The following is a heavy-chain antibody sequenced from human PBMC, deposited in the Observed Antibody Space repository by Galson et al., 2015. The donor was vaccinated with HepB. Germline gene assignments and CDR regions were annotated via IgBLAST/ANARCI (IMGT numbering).Heavy chain of an antibody. V-gene: IGHV1-24*01. CDR2: LDPEDGET. J-gene: IGHJ6*02. CDR3: ARGGDGYNLTGYYGMDV. Sequence: SVKVSCKVSGYTLTEFSMHWVRQAPGKGLEWMGVLDPEDGETIYAQKFKGRVTMTKDTSTDTAYMELSSLRSGDTAVYYCARGGDGYNLTGYYGMDVWGQGTTVTVSS. D-gene: IGHD5-24*01. CDR1: GYTLTEFS.